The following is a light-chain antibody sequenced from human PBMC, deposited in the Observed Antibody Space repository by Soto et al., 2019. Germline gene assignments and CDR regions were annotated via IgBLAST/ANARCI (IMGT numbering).Light chain of an antibody. CDR3: SSYTISSTYV. J-gene: IGLJ1*01. Sequence: QSVLTQPPSVSGSPGQSVAISCTGTSSDFGSYNRVSWYQQPPGTAPKLMIFDVSNRPSGVPDRFSGSKSGNTASLTISGLQAEDEADYYCSSYTISSTYVFGTGTKVTVL. CDR2: DVS. CDR1: SSDFGSYNR. V-gene: IGLV2-18*02.